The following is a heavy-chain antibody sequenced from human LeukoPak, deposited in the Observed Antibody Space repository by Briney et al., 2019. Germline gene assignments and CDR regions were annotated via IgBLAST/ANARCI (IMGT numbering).Heavy chain of an antibody. CDR3: ARPRSWFGELYSSGWAHDAFDI. Sequence: VASVTVSCKASGYTFTGYYMHWVRQAPGQGLEWMGWINPNSGGTNYAQKFQGRVTMTRDTSISTAYMELSRLRSGDTAVYYCARPRSWFGELYSSGWAHDAFDIWGQGTMVTVSS. CDR2: INPNSGGT. D-gene: IGHD3-10*01. J-gene: IGHJ3*02. V-gene: IGHV1-2*02. CDR1: GYTFTGYY.